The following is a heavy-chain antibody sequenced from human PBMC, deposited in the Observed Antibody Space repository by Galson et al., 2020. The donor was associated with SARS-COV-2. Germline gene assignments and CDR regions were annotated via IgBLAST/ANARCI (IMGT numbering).Heavy chain of an antibody. CDR2: ISSSSDYT. D-gene: IGHD6-13*01. CDR1: GFSFRDYY. V-gene: IGHV3-11*06. J-gene: IGHJ3*02. Sequence: GGSLRLSCAASGFSFRDYYMSWIRQAPGKGLEWVSYISSSSDYTNYPDSVKGRFSISRDNAKNSLYLQMNGLRVEDTAVYYCATSWYGAFHIWGHGTMVTVSS. CDR3: ATSWYGAFHI.